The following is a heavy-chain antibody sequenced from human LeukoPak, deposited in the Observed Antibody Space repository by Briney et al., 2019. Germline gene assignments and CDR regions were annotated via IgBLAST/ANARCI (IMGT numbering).Heavy chain of an antibody. V-gene: IGHV4-39*07. D-gene: IGHD4-17*01. Sequence: SQTLSLTCTVSGGSISSGSYYWSWIRQPPGKGLEWIGEINHSGSTNYNPSLKSRVTISVDTSKNQFSLKLSSVTAADTAVYYCARRPAGRYGYGIWGQGTMVTVSS. CDR1: GGSISSGSYY. CDR2: INHSGST. CDR3: ARRPAGRYGYGI. J-gene: IGHJ3*02.